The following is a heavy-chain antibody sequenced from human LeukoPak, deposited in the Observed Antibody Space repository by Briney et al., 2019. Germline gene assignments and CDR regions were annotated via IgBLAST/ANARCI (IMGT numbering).Heavy chain of an antibody. D-gene: IGHD1-26*01. J-gene: IGHJ4*02. Sequence: SETLSLTCTVSGYSISRGYYWGWIRQPPGKGLEWIGSMSHSGSTYYYPALRSRITISLDTSKNQFSLRLSSVTAADKAVYYCARAMAGATSIDYWGQGTLVTVSS. V-gene: IGHV4-38-2*02. CDR2: MSHSGST. CDR1: GYSISRGYY. CDR3: ARAMAGATSIDY.